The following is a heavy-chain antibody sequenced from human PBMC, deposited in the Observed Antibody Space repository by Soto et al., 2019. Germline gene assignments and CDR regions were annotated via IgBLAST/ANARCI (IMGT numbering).Heavy chain of an antibody. CDR1: GASLAGGSYY. J-gene: IGHJ5*02. Sequence: SETLSLTCSVSGASLAGGSYYWGWVRQPPGKGLEWIGYIPSRGRPFYNPSLTSRGTISADSSKNQLSLQLTSVTAADTAVYYCVRDQYSGYDFALWGQGNLVTVSS. CDR2: IPSRGRP. V-gene: IGHV4-30-4*01. CDR3: VRDQYSGYDFAL. D-gene: IGHD5-12*01.